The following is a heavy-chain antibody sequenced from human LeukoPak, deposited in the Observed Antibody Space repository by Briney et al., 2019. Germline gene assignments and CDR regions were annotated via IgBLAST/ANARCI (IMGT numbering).Heavy chain of an antibody. CDR2: ISANSNTI. CDR1: AFTFSGYE. Sequence: GESLRLSCAASAFTFSGYEMNWVRQAPGKGLEWLSYISANSNTIYYADSVKGRFTISRDNAKNSLYLQMNSLRAEDTAVYYCARSDYWGRGTLVTVSS. CDR3: ARSDY. J-gene: IGHJ4*02. V-gene: IGHV3-48*03.